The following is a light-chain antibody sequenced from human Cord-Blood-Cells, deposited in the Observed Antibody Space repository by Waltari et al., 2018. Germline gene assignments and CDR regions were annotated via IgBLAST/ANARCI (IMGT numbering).Light chain of an antibody. CDR2: DVS. Sequence: QSALTQPASVSGSPGQPITISCTGTSSDVGGYNYVSWYQQHPGKAPTLMIYDVSKRPSGVSNRFSGSKSGNTASLTISGLQAEDEADYYCSSYTSSSTLRVFGGGTKLTVL. J-gene: IGLJ3*02. CDR3: SSYTSSSTLRV. CDR1: SSDVGGYNY. V-gene: IGLV2-14*01.